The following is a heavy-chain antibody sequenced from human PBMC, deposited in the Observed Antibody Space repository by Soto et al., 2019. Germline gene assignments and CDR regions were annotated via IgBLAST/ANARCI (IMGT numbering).Heavy chain of an antibody. D-gene: IGHD2-21*01. CDR2: INPSGGST. Sequence: GASVKVSCKASGYTFTSYYMHWVRQAPGQGLEWMGIINPSGGSTSYAQKFQGRVTMTRDTSTSTVYMELSSLRSEDTAVYYCGRDCGGEPYWFDPWGQGTLVTVSS. J-gene: IGHJ5*02. CDR3: GRDCGGEPYWFDP. CDR1: GYTFTSYY. V-gene: IGHV1-46*01.